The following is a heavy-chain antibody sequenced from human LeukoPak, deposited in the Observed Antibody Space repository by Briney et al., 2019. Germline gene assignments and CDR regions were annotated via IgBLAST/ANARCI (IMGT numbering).Heavy chain of an antibody. Sequence: SETLSLTCTVSGGSISSYYWSWIRQPPGKGLEWIGYIYYSGSTNYNPSLKSRVTISVDTSKNQFSLKLSSVTAADTAVYHCATLRNYYGSGGGAFDIWGQGTMVTVSS. J-gene: IGHJ3*02. CDR2: IYYSGST. V-gene: IGHV4-59*01. CDR1: GGSISSYY. CDR3: ATLRNYYGSGGGAFDI. D-gene: IGHD3-10*01.